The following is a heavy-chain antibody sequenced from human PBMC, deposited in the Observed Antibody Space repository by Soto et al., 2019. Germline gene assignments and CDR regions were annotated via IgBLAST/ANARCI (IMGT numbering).Heavy chain of an antibody. V-gene: IGHV4-31*02. CDR2: IYYSGST. D-gene: IGHD3-9*01. Sequence: SETLSLTCTVSGGSISSGGYYWSWIRQHPGKGLEWIGYIYYSGSTYYNPSLKSRVTISVDTSKNQFSLKLSSVTAADTAVYYCARDRSNYDILTGYPLSYYGMDVWGQGTTVTVSS. J-gene: IGHJ6*02. CDR1: GGSISSGGYY. CDR3: ARDRSNYDILTGYPLSYYGMDV.